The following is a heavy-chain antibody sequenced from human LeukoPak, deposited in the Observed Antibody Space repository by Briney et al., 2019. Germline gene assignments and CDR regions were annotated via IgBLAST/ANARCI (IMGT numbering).Heavy chain of an antibody. CDR1: GFTFSSYS. D-gene: IGHD5-12*01. CDR2: ISSSSSTI. Sequence: GGSLRLSCAASGFTFSSYSMNWVRQAPGKGLEWVSYISSSSSTIYYADSVKGRFTISRDNSKNTLYLQMNSLRAEDTAVYYCAKMWLRSYFDYWGQGTLVTVSS. CDR3: AKMWLRSYFDY. V-gene: IGHV3-48*01. J-gene: IGHJ4*02.